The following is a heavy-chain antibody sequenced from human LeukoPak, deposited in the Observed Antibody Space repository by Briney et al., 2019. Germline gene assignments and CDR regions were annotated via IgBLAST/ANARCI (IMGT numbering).Heavy chain of an antibody. D-gene: IGHD3-22*01. CDR1: GFTVNSYY. CDR3: ATDFYDST. CDR2: IRSNSDGGTI. V-gene: IGHV3-15*01. J-gene: IGHJ5*02. Sequence: GGSLRLSCAASGFTVNSYYMSWVRQAPGKGLEWVGRIRSNSDGGTIDYAAPVKGRFTLSRDDSKTTLYLQMNSLQTEDTAVYYCATDFYDSTWGQGTLVTVSS.